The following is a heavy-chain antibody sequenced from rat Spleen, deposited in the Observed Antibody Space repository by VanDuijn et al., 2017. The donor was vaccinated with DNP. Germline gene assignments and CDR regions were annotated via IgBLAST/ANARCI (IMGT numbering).Heavy chain of an antibody. D-gene: IGHD1-4*01. CDR2: INPDGGNT. J-gene: IGHJ2*01. CDR3: VREAAGVEH. Sequence: EVQLVETGGDLVPPGRSLKLSCVASGFTFSTYWMFWIRQAPGKGLEWVASINPDGGNTYCQDSVKGRFTISRDNAENTVYLQMSKLGSEDTAIYYCVREAAGVEHWGQGVMVTVSS. CDR1: GFTFSTYW. V-gene: IGHV5-58*01.